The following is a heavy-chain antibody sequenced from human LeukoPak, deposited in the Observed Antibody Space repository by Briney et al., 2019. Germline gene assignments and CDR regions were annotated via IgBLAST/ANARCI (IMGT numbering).Heavy chain of an antibody. CDR1: GGSLSGYY. D-gene: IGHD5-24*01. V-gene: IGHV4-34*01. Sequence: PSETLSLTCAVYGGSLSGYYWSWIRQPPGKGLEWIGEINHSGSTNYNPSLKSRVTISVDTSKNQFSLKLSSVTAADTAVYYCAREGGGYNNRGFDYWGQGTLVTVSS. J-gene: IGHJ4*02. CDR2: INHSGST. CDR3: AREGGGYNNRGFDY.